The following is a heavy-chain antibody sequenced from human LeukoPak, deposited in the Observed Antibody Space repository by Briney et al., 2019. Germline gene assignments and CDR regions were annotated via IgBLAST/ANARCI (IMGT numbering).Heavy chain of an antibody. V-gene: IGHV1-2*02. CDR1: GYTFTGYY. CDR3: ARFPGDWRDY. CDR2: INPSSGGT. J-gene: IGHJ4*02. D-gene: IGHD3-10*01. Sequence: ASVKVSCKASGYTFTGYYMHWVRQAPGQGLEWMGWINPSSGGTNYAQKFQGRVTMTRDTSNSTAYMELSRLRSDDTAVYYCARFPGDWRDYWGQGTLVTVSS.